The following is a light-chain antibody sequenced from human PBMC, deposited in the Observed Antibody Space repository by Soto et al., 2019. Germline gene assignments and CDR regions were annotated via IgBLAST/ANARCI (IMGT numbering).Light chain of an antibody. V-gene: IGLV1-40*01. CDR2: GDN. CDR1: GSNYD. J-gene: IGLJ2*01. CDR3: QSFDSSLNGPV. Sequence: QSVLTQPPSISGAPGQRVTISCTGIGSNYDVHWYQQFPRGPPKLLIYGDNIRPSGVSDRFSGARSGTSASLAITGLQGEDEADYFCQSFDSSLNGPVFGGGTKLTVL.